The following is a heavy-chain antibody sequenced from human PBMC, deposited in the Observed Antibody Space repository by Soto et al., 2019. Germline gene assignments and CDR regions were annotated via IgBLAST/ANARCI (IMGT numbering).Heavy chain of an antibody. V-gene: IGHV3-48*01. J-gene: IGHJ6*03. CDR2: ISSSSSTI. CDR3: ARGPYYDIAYYYYMDV. D-gene: IGHD3-9*01. CDR1: GFTFSSYS. Sequence: EVQLVESGGGLVQPGGSLRLSCAASGFTFSSYSMNWVRQAPGKGLEWVSYISSSSSTIYYADSVKGRFTISRDNAKNSRYLQMNSLRAEDTAVYYCARGPYYDIAYYYYMDVWGKGTTVTVSS.